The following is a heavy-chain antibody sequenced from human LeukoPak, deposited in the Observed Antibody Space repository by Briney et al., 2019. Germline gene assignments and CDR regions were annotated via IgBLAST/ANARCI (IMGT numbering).Heavy chain of an antibody. CDR2: IIPIFGTA. CDR1: GGTFSSYA. J-gene: IGHJ4*02. CDR3: ARDKGSGSSGYFFFDY. V-gene: IGHV1-69*05. Sequence: SVKVSCKASGGTFSSYAISWVRQAPGQGLEWMGRIIPIFGTANYAQKFQGRVTITTDESTSTAYMELSSLRAEDTAVYYCARDKGSGSSGYFFFDYWGQGTLVTVSS. D-gene: IGHD3-22*01.